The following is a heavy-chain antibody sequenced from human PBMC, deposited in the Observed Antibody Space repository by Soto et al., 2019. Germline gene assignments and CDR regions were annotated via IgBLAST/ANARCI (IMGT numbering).Heavy chain of an antibody. V-gene: IGHV4-34*01. CDR1: GGSFSGYY. CDR3: ARGSKIRAARPGCHYMDV. D-gene: IGHD6-6*01. J-gene: IGHJ6*03. Sequence: QVQLQQWGAGLLKPSETLSLTCAVYGGSFSGYYWSWIRQPPGKGLEWIGEINHSGSTNYNPSLKRRVTISVDTSKNQFSLKLSSVTAADTAVYYCARGSKIRAARPGCHYMDVWGKGTTVTVSS. CDR2: INHSGST.